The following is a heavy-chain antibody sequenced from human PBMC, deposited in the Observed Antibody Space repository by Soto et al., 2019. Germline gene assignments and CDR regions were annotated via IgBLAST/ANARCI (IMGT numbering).Heavy chain of an antibody. Sequence: GGSLRLSCAASGFTFSSYGMHWVRQAPGKGLEWVAVISYDGSNKYYADSVKGRFTISRDNSKNTLYLQMNSLRAEDTAVYYCAKDVGSYGSALFDYWGQGTLVTVSS. CDR2: ISYDGSNK. J-gene: IGHJ4*02. V-gene: IGHV3-30*18. CDR1: GFTFSSYG. CDR3: AKDVGSYGSALFDY. D-gene: IGHD5-18*01.